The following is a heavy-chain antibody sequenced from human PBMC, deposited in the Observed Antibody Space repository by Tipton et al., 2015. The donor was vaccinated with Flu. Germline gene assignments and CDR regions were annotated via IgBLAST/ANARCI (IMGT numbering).Heavy chain of an antibody. CDR1: GFTLTDYY. CDR2: ISSSGFPI. Sequence: QVQLVQSGGGLVQPGRSLRLSCATSGFTLTDYYMSWVRQAPGQGLEWVSLISSSGFPIYYADSVKGRFTISRDSAENSLFLQMNSLRAEDTAVYYCARDKTNILRYFEAGMDVWGQGTTVTVSS. J-gene: IGHJ6*02. D-gene: IGHD3-9*01. CDR3: ARDKTNILRYFEAGMDV. V-gene: IGHV3-11*01.